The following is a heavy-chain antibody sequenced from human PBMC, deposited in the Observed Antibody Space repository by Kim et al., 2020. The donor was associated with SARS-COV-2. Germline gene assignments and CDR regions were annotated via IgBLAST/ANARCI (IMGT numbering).Heavy chain of an antibody. D-gene: IGHD3-22*01. J-gene: IGHJ4*02. V-gene: IGHV1-2*02. CDR3: ARLYYDSSGYYSKYDY. CDR1: GYTFTGYY. Sequence: ASVKVSCKASGYTFTGYYMHWVRQAPGQGLEWMGWINPNSGGTNYAQKFQGRVTMTRDTSISTAYMELSRLRSDDTAVYYCARLYYDSSGYYSKYDYWGQGTLVTVSS. CDR2: INPNSGGT.